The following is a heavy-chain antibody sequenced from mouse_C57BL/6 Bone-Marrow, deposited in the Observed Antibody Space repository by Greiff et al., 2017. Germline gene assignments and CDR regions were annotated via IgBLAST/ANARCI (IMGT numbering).Heavy chain of an antibody. J-gene: IGHJ2*01. CDR3: TRGGIYSGSPFDY. D-gene: IGHD1-1*01. V-gene: IGHV1-15*01. CDR2: IDPETGGT. Sequence: QVQLQQSGAELVRPGASVTLSCKASGYTFTDYEMHWVKQTPVHGLEWIGAIDPETGGTAYNQKFKGKAILTADKSSSTSYMELRSLTSEDSAVYYCTRGGIYSGSPFDYWGQGTTLTVSS. CDR1: GYTFTDYE.